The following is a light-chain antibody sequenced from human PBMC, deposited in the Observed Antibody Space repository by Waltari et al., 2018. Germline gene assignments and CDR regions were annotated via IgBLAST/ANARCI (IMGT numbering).Light chain of an antibody. CDR2: AAS. V-gene: IGKV1-39*01. J-gene: IGKJ2*01. CDR3: QQSYSTPDT. Sequence: DIQMTQSPSSLSASVGDRVTITCRASQSSSSYLNWYQQKPRKAPKLLIYAASSLQSGVPSRFSGSGSGTDFTLTISSLQPEDFATYYCQQSYSTPDTFGQGTKLEIK. CDR1: QSSSSY.